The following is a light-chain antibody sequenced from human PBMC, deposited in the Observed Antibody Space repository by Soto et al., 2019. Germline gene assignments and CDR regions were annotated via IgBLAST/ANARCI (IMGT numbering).Light chain of an antibody. J-gene: IGLJ1*01. V-gene: IGLV2-14*01. CDR2: EVS. CDR1: SSDVGGYNY. Sequence: QSALTQPASVSGSPGQSITISCTGTSSDVGGYNYVSWYQQHPGKATKLMIYEVSNRPSGVSNRFSGSKSGNTASLTIPGLQAEDEADYYCSSYTGSRTPYVFGTGTKLTVL. CDR3: SSYTGSRTPYV.